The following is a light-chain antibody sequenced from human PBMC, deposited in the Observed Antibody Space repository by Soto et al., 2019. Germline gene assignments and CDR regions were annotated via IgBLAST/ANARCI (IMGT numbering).Light chain of an antibody. CDR3: QQCYSSPLT. J-gene: IGKJ4*01. V-gene: IGKV1-39*01. CDR2: TAS. Sequence: DIQLTQSPSSLSASVGDRVSITCRASQSISKYLNWYQQEPGKAPRLLISTASTLQSGVPSRFSGSGSGTDFTLTISSLQPEDFATYYCQQCYSSPLTFGGGTKVDIK. CDR1: QSISKY.